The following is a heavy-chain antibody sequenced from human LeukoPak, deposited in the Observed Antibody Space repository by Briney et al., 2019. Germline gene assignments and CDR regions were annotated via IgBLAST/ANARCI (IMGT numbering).Heavy chain of an antibody. CDR3: ATFCTGFFQH. J-gene: IGHJ1*01. CDR2: IYYSGST. D-gene: IGHD2-8*01. V-gene: IGHV4-61*01. CDR1: GGSVSSGSYY. Sequence: SETLSLTCTVSGGSVSSGSYYWSWIRQPPGKGLEWIGYIYYSGSTNYNPSLKSRVTISVDTSKNQFSLRLSSVTAADTAVYYCATFCTGFFQHWGQGTLVTVSS.